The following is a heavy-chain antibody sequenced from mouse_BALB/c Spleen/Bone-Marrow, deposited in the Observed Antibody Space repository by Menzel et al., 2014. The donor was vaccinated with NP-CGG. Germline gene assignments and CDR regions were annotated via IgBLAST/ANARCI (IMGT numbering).Heavy chain of an antibody. V-gene: IGHV14-3*02. Sequence: VQLKQSGAGLVKPGASVKLSCTASGFNIKDTYMHWVKQRPEQGLEWIGRIDPANGNTKYDPKFQGKATITADTSSNTAYLQLSSLTSEDTAVYYCARSYGSSPFDYWGQGTTLTVSS. J-gene: IGHJ2*01. CDR1: GFNIKDTY. D-gene: IGHD1-1*01. CDR2: IDPANGNT. CDR3: ARSYGSSPFDY.